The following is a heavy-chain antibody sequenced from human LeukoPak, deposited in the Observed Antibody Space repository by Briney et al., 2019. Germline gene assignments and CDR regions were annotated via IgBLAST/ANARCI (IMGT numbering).Heavy chain of an antibody. D-gene: IGHD4-17*01. CDR1: GFTFSDYY. CDR3: ARDGDYYYYYMDV. J-gene: IGHJ6*03. V-gene: IGHV3-11*01. CDR2: ISSSGSTI. Sequence: GGSLILSCAASGFTFSDYYMSWIRQAPGKGLEWVSYISSSGSTIYYADSVKGRFTISRDNAKNSLYLQMNSLRAEDTAVYYCARDGDYYYYYMDVWGKGTTVTVSS.